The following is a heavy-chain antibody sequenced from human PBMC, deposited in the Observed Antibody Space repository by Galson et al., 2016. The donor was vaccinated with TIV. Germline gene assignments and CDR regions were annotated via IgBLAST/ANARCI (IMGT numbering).Heavy chain of an antibody. CDR2: ITTSGGDT. CDR3: AKDSRPWIQLRCFDY. V-gene: IGHV3-23*01. Sequence: SLRLSCAASGFTFSNYAMTWVRQAPGKGLEWVSTITTSGGDTYYGDSVKGRFTISRDNSKNTLYLQMNSLRAEDTAVYFCAKDSRPWIQLRCFDYWAREPWSPSPQ. J-gene: IGHJ4*02. D-gene: IGHD5-18*01. CDR1: GFTFSNYA.